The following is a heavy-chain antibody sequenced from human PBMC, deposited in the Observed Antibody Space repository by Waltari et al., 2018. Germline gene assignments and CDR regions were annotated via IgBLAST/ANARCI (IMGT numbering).Heavy chain of an antibody. V-gene: IGHV3-7*03. Sequence: EVQLVESGGGLVQPGGSLRLSCAVSGFTFSTSWMSWVRQTPGKGLEWVANIRQDGSETHYVESVKGRFTISRDNSRNSLYLQMNSLRVEDTALYYCARDKIVGPTIFDSWGQGTLVTVSS. CDR1: GFTFSTSW. CDR2: IRQDGSET. D-gene: IGHD1-26*01. CDR3: ARDKIVGPTIFDS. J-gene: IGHJ4*02.